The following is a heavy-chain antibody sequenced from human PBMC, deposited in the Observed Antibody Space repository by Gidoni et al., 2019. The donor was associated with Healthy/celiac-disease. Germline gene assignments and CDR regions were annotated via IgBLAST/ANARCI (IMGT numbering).Heavy chain of an antibody. J-gene: IGHJ4*02. D-gene: IGHD3-9*01. CDR1: GFTLSNAW. CDR2: IKSKTDGGTT. V-gene: IGHV3-15*01. CDR3: TTRYSHELGDY. Sequence: EVQLVESGGGLVKPGGSLRLSCAASGFTLSNAWMSWVRQAPGKGLEWVGRIKSKTDGGTTDYAAPVKGRFTISRDDSKNTLYLQMNSLKTEDTAVYYCTTRYSHELGDYWGQGTLVTVSS.